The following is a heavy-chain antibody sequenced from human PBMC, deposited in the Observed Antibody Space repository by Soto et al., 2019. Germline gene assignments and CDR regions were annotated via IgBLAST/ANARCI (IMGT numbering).Heavy chain of an antibody. CDR2: INHSGST. CDR3: VRGLRAVRTTSSAFDI. D-gene: IGHD1-1*01. Sequence: QVQLQQWGAGLLKPSETLSLTCAVYGGSFSGYYWSWIRQPPGKGLEWIGEINHSGSTNYNPSLKSRVTISVDTSKNQFSLKLSSVTAADTAVYYCVRGLRAVRTTSSAFDIWGQGTMVTVSS. V-gene: IGHV4-34*01. CDR1: GGSFSGYY. J-gene: IGHJ3*02.